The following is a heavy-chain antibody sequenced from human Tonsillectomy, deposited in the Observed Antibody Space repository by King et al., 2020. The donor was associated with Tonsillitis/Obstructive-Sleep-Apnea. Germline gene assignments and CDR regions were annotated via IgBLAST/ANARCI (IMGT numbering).Heavy chain of an antibody. Sequence: ITLQESGPTLVKPTQTLTLTCTVSGISLTTSGVGVGWIRQPPGQALEWLALIYWDDDKRYSPSLRSRLTITKDTSKNQVVLTMTNMDPVDTATYYCAHRVLRYFDWLPNAEYFQDWGQGTLVTVSS. CDR1: GISLTTSGVG. CDR2: IYWDDDK. D-gene: IGHD3-9*01. CDR3: AHRVLRYFDWLPNAEYFQD. J-gene: IGHJ1*01. V-gene: IGHV2-5*02.